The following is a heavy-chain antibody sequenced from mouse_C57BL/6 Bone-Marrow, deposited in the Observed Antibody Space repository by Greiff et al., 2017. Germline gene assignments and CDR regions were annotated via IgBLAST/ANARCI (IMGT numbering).Heavy chain of an antibody. CDR2: ISYDGSN. CDR3: ARDRGLLRIDY. Sequence: DVQLVESGPGLVKPSQSLSLTCSVTGYSITSGYYWNWIRQFPGNKLEWMGYISYDGSNNYNPSLKNRISITRDTSKNQFFLKLNSVTTEDTATYYCARDRGLLRIDYWGQGTTLTVSS. V-gene: IGHV3-6*01. J-gene: IGHJ2*01. CDR1: GYSITSGYY. D-gene: IGHD1-1*01.